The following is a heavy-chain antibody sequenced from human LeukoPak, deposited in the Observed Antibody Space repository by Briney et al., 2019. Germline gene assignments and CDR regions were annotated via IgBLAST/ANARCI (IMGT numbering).Heavy chain of an antibody. Sequence: GGSLRLSCAASGFTFSSYWMSWVRQAPGKGLEWVANIKQDGSEKYYVDSVKGRFTISRDNAKNSLYLQMNSLRAEDSAVYYCARDYPAGDLDWFDPWGQGTLVTVSS. CDR1: GFTFSSYW. CDR3: ARDYPAGDLDWFDP. CDR2: IKQDGSEK. V-gene: IGHV3-7*01. D-gene: IGHD2-2*01. J-gene: IGHJ5*02.